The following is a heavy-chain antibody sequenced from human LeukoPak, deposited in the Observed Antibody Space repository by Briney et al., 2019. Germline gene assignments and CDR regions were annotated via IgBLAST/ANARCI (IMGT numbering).Heavy chain of an antibody. D-gene: IGHD2-15*01. Sequence: SETLSLTCTVSGGSISSYYWSWIRQPAGKGLEWIGRIYTSGSTNYNPSLKSRVTISVDTSKNQFSLKLSSVTAADTAVYYCARELGYCSGGSCGVHFDYWGQGTLVTVSS. J-gene: IGHJ4*02. CDR2: IYTSGST. CDR1: GGSISSYY. CDR3: ARELGYCSGGSCGVHFDY. V-gene: IGHV4-4*07.